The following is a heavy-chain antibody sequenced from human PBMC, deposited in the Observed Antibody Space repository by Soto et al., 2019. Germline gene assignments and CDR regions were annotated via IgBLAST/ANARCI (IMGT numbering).Heavy chain of an antibody. CDR3: ARLFPGQWLVLDY. CDR2: IYNSGST. D-gene: IGHD6-19*01. J-gene: IGHJ4*02. CDR1: GGSISSSSYY. Sequence: SETLSLTCTVSGGSISSSSYYWGWIRQPPGKGMEWIGSIYNSGSTYYNTSIKSRVNKSVNTSKKQFSLKLSSVTAADTAVYYCARLFPGQWLVLDYWGQGTLVTVSS. V-gene: IGHV4-39*01.